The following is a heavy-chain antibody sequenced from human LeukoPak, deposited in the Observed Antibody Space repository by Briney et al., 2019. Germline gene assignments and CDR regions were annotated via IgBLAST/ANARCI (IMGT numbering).Heavy chain of an antibody. CDR2: ISHSVIT. Sequence: PSETLSLTCTVSGGSINNYFWSWIRLTPGKGLGWIGYISHSVITNSTPSLKSRVSLSLDTSERQFSLRLSSVSAADTAVYYCARSPGLRQFLPRFDSWGQGTLVTVSS. V-gene: IGHV4-59*01. J-gene: IGHJ4*02. CDR1: GGSINNYF. CDR3: ARSPGLRQFLPRFDS. D-gene: IGHD3-16*01.